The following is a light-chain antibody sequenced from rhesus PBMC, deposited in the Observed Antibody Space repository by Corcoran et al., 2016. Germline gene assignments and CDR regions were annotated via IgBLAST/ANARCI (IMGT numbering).Light chain of an antibody. J-gene: IGKJ4*01. CDR1: QGISTY. V-gene: IGKV1-43*01. CDR3: LQYNSNPLT. Sequence: DIQMTQSPSSLSASVGDRVTITCRASQGISTYLNWYQQKPVKAPKSLISVASSWESGVPARFSGSGSWTDFHLTISSLQPEDFATYYCLQYNSNPLTFGGGTKVEIK. CDR2: VAS.